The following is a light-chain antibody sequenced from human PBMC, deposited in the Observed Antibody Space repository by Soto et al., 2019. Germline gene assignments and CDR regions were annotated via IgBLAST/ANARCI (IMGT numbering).Light chain of an antibody. J-gene: IGKJ5*01. CDR2: GAS. CDR1: QSVSSSY. CDR3: QQYGSSPQVA. V-gene: IGKV3-20*01. Sequence: EIVLTQSPXTXXXXXGXXATXSXXXSQSVSSSYLAWYQQKPGQAPRLLIYGASSRATGIPDRFSGSGSGTDFTLTISRLEPEDFAVYYCQQYGSSPQVAFGQGTRLEI.